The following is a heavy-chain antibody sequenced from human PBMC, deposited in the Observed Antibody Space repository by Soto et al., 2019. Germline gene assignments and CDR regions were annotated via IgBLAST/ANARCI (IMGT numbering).Heavy chain of an antibody. J-gene: IGHJ3*02. CDR2: ISAYNGNT. D-gene: IGHD2-2*01. Sequence: QVQLVQSGAEMKKPGASVRVSCKTSGDTFGTSGFHWVRQAPGQGLEWMGWISAYNGNTYYIQKLQGRVTMTTDTSTSTPKMELRSMKSDDTAVYFCSRCDLLVVPSPLDIWAQGKMGTVSS. V-gene: IGHV1-18*01. CDR1: GDTFGTSG. CDR3: SRCDLLVVPSPLDI.